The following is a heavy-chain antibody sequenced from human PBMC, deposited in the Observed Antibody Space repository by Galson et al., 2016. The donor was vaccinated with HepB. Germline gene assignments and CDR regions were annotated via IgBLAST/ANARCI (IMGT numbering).Heavy chain of an antibody. V-gene: IGHV3-13*01. Sequence: SLRLSCAASGFTFSTHDMHWVRQATGKGLEWVSAIETAGATYYLDSVKGRFTISRENADNPFDLQMNSLRPGETAVYYCAGGKSLWTTPWNYGLDVWGKGTTVTVSS. CDR1: GFTFSTHD. CDR2: IETAGAT. J-gene: IGHJ6*04. CDR3: AGGKSLWTTPWNYGLDV. D-gene: IGHD4-17*01.